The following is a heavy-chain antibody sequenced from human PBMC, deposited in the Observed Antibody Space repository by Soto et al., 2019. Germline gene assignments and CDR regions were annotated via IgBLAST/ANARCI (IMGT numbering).Heavy chain of an antibody. D-gene: IGHD3-10*01. CDR3: AKARSYFGSGSPY. Sequence: GGSLRLSCAASGFTFSSYSINWVREAPGKGLDWVSAISGSGGSTYYADSVKGRFTISRDNSKNTLYLRMNSLRAEDTAVYYCAKARSYFGSGSPYWGQGTLVTVSS. CDR2: ISGSGGST. CDR1: GFTFSSYS. J-gene: IGHJ4*02. V-gene: IGHV3-23*01.